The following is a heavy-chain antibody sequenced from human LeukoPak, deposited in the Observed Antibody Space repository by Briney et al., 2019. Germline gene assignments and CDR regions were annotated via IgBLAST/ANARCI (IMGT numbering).Heavy chain of an antibody. Sequence: DSVKVSCKTSGYTFTGYYIHWVRQAPGQGLEWMGWINPDRGGTNYAQKFQGRVTMTRDTSISAGYMELSGLRPDDTAVFYCARVRGDSSWYGLDYWGQGTLVSVSS. V-gene: IGHV1-2*02. J-gene: IGHJ4*02. CDR1: GYTFTGYY. D-gene: IGHD6-13*01. CDR2: INPDRGGT. CDR3: ARVRGDSSWYGLDY.